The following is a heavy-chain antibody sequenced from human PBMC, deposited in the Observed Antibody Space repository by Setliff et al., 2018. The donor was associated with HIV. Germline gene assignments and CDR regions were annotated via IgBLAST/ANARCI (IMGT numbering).Heavy chain of an antibody. CDR2: INNNGST. D-gene: IGHD2-21*02. J-gene: IGHJ4*02. CDR1: GDSITTYY. CDR3: ATLDPSGGNFLAY. V-gene: IGHV4-4*07. Sequence: SETLSLTCNVSGDSITTYYWSWIRQPAGKRLDWIGRINNNGSTNYNPSLKSRVIMSLDTSKNQFSLRLSSMSAADTAVYYCATLDPSGGNFLAYWGQGTLVTVSS.